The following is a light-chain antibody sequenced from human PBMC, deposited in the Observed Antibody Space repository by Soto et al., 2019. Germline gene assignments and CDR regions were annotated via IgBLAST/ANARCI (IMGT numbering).Light chain of an antibody. CDR2: EVS. CDR1: SSDVGGYNY. J-gene: IGLJ1*01. V-gene: IGLV2-14*01. CDR3: TSYTSSSTYV. Sequence: QSVLTQPASVSGSPGQSITISCTGTSSDVGGYNYVSWYQQHPGKAPKLMIYEVSNRPSGVSNRFSVSKSGNTASLTISGLQAEDEADYYCTSYTSSSTYVLGTGTKLTVL.